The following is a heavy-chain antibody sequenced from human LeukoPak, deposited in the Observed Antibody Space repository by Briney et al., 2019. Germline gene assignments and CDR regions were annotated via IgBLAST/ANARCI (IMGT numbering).Heavy chain of an antibody. CDR2: IISFFGIA. CDR3: AKDSGLASRTADYLDY. V-gene: IGHV1-69*05. D-gene: IGHD6-6*01. CDR1: GNTFISYA. Sequence: GASVKVSYKASGNTFISYAISWVRQAPGQGLEWMGGIISFFGIANYAQKFQGRVTITMDESTSTTYMSLSSLRPEDTAVFYCAKDSGLASRTADYLDYWGQGTLVTVSS. J-gene: IGHJ4*02.